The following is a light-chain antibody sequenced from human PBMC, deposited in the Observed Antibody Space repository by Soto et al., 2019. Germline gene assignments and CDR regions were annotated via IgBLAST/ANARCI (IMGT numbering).Light chain of an antibody. CDR1: QSVSSNY. Sequence: EIVLTQSPGTLSLSPGERATLSCRASQSVSSNYLAWYQQKPGQAPRLLIYGASSRATGIPDRFSGSGSGTYFTLTIGRLEPEDFAVYYCQQYGSSPGTFGQGTKVEIK. V-gene: IGKV3-20*01. J-gene: IGKJ2*01. CDR3: QQYGSSPGT. CDR2: GAS.